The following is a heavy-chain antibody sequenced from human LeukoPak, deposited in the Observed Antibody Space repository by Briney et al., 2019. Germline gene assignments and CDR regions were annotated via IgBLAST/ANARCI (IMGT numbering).Heavy chain of an antibody. CDR1: GFTFDDYA. CDR3: ATSYCGGNCYSTFAF. CDR2: ISWNSGSI. V-gene: IGHV3-9*01. D-gene: IGHD2-21*02. J-gene: IGHJ4*02. Sequence: GGSLRLSCAASGFTFDDYAMHWVRQAPGKGLEWVSGISWNSGSIAYADSVKGRFTISRDNSRNTLYLQMYSLRADDTAVYYCATSYCGGNCYSTFAFWGQGTLVTVSS.